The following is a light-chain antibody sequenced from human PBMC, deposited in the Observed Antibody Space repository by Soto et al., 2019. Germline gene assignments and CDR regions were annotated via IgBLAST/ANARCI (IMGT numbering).Light chain of an antibody. CDR3: CSYAGSRTVV. CDR2: EVN. CDR1: SSDVGSYHL. Sequence: QSALTQPASVSGSPGQSITISCAGTSSDVGSYHLVSWYQQYPGRAPKIMIYEVNKRPSGVSNRFSGSKSGNTASLTISGLQAEDEADYYCCSYAGSRTVVFGGGTKLTVL. J-gene: IGLJ2*01. V-gene: IGLV2-23*02.